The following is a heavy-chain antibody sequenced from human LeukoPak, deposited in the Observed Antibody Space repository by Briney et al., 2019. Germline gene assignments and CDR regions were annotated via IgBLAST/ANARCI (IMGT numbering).Heavy chain of an antibody. Sequence: PSETLSLTCAVYGGSFSGYYWSWIRQPPGKGLEWIGEINHSGSTNYNPSLKSRVTISVDTSKNQFSLKLSSVTAADTAVYYCARSPSRIAVAGTGAWFDPWGQGTLVTVSS. D-gene: IGHD6-19*01. CDR2: INHSGST. V-gene: IGHV4-34*01. J-gene: IGHJ5*02. CDR3: ARSPSRIAVAGTGAWFDP. CDR1: GGSFSGYY.